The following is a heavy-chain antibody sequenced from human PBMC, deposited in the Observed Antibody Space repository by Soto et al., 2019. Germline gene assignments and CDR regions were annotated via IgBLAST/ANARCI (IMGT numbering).Heavy chain of an antibody. CDR1: GYTFTSYD. CDR2: MNTNSGNR. V-gene: IGHV1-8*01. D-gene: IGHD1-26*01. CDR3: STNSSGRT. J-gene: IGHJ5*02. Sequence: QVQLVQSGAEVKKPGASVKVSCKASGYTFTSYDINWVRQATGQGLEWMGWMNTNSGNRGYAQMFQGRVTMTRNTSIRTDNMELSSLSSEDTAGYYGSTNSSGRTWGQGTLVTVSS.